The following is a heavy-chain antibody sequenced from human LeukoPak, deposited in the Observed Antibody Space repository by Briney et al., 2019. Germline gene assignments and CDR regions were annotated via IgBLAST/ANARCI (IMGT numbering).Heavy chain of an antibody. J-gene: IGHJ6*02. Sequence: PGGSLRLSCVVSGFTVSSNYMSWVRQAPGKGLGWVSVIYSGGDTFYADSVKGRFTISRDNSKNTLYLQMNSLRAEDTAVYYCARDGNYYGMDVWGQGTTVTVSS. D-gene: IGHD1-26*01. CDR2: IYSGGDT. CDR3: ARDGNYYGMDV. CDR1: GFTVSSNY. V-gene: IGHV3-66*01.